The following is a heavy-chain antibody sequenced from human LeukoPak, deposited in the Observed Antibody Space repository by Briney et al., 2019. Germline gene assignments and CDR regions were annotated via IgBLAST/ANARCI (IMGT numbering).Heavy chain of an antibody. CDR3: ARVKDPGGYYYYYYMDI. D-gene: IGHD3-16*01. CDR2: IFYDGSS. Sequence: PSETLSLTCTVSSGSIRNSNYYWGWIRQPPGKGLEWIGSIFYDGSSDYNPSLKSRVTISVDTSKNKFSLKVKSVTAADTAVYYCARVKDPGGYYYYYYMDIWGKGNTVTVSS. J-gene: IGHJ6*03. CDR1: SGSIRNSNYY. V-gene: IGHV4-39*01.